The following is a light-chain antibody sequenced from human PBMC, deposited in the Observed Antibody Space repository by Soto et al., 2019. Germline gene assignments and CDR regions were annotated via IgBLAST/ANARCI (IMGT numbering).Light chain of an antibody. CDR1: SSNIGSNY. CDR2: RNN. V-gene: IGLV1-47*01. Sequence: QSVLTQPPSASGTPGQRVTISCSGSSSNIGSNYVYWYQQLPGKAHKLLIYRNNQRPSGFPDRFSGSKSGTSASLAISGLRSDDEADYYCAAWDDSLSGTFFGGGTKVTVL. CDR3: AAWDDSLSGTF. J-gene: IGLJ2*01.